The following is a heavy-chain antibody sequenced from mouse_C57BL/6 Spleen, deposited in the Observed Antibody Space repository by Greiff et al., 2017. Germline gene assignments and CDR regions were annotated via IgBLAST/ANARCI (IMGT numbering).Heavy chain of an antibody. CDR3: ERCLTGGKRRGDWDFDV. J-gene: IGHJ1*03. CDR1: GYAFSSYW. D-gene: IGHD2-12*01. V-gene: IGHV1-80*01. Sequence: VQLQQSGAELVKPGASVKISCKASGYAFSSYWMNWVKQRPGKGLEWIGQIYPGDGDTNYNGKFKGKATLTADKSSSTDYMPLSSLTSEDAAVYVCERCLTGGKRRGDWDFDVWGTGTTVTVSS. CDR2: IYPGDGDT.